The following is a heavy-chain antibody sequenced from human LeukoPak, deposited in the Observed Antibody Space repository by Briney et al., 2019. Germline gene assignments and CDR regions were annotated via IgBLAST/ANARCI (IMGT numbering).Heavy chain of an antibody. D-gene: IGHD1-26*01. CDR1: GFTFDGYA. V-gene: IGHV3-9*01. Sequence: GGSLRLSCAASGFTFDGYAMHWVRQAPGRGLEWVSGISWNSGSIGYADSVKGRFTISRDNAKNSLYLQMNSLRAEDTALYYCAREYSGSYRTAFDIWGQGTMVTVSS. CDR2: ISWNSGSI. J-gene: IGHJ3*02. CDR3: AREYSGSYRTAFDI.